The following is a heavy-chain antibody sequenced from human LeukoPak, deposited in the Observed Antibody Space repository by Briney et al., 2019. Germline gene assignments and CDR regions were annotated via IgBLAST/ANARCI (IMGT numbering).Heavy chain of an antibody. CDR2: IYYSGST. J-gene: IGHJ6*03. D-gene: IGHD3-22*01. CDR1: GGSISSYY. Sequence: SETLSLTCTVSGGSISSYYWSWIRQPPGKGLEWIGYIYYSGSTNYNPSLKSRVTISLDTSKNQFSLKLSSVTAADTAVYYCARVPNAYYYHNSGYEGNYYYYMDVWGKGTTVTISS. V-gene: IGHV4-59*01. CDR3: ARVPNAYYYHNSGYEGNYYYYMDV.